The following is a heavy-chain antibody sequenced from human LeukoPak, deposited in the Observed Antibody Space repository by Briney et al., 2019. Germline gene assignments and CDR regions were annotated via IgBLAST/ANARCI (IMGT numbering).Heavy chain of an antibody. CDR1: GFTFSDYY. D-gene: IGHD6-13*01. CDR3: AKTRAAAGIPRDYFDY. CDR2: ITSSGSTI. V-gene: IGHV3-11*01. Sequence: GGSLRLSCEASGFTFSDYYMSWIRQAPGKGLEWVSYITSSGSTIYYADSMKGRFAISRDNAKHSLFLQLDSLRAEDTAVYYCAKTRAAAGIPRDYFDYWGQGTLVTVSS. J-gene: IGHJ4*02.